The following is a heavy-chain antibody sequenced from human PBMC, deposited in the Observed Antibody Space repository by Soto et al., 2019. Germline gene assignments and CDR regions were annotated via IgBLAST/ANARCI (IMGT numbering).Heavy chain of an antibody. Sequence: ALRLSCAASGFTFSSYSMNWVRQAPGKGLEWVSSISSSSSYIYYADSVKGRFTISRDNAKNSLYLQMNSLRAEDTAVFYCARDRGSGWYPGVDYWGQGTLVTVSS. V-gene: IGHV3-21*01. CDR1: GFTFSSYS. CDR3: ARDRGSGWYPGVDY. D-gene: IGHD6-19*01. J-gene: IGHJ4*02. CDR2: ISSSSSYI.